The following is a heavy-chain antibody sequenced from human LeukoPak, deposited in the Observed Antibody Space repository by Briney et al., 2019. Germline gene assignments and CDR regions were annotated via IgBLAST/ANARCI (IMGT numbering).Heavy chain of an antibody. V-gene: IGHV3-48*02. Sequence: PGGSLRLSCAASGFTFRSFSMNWVRQAPGKGLEWVSYITSTSSTIYYADSVKGRFTISRDNAKNSLYLQMNSLRDEDTAIYYCARDSIGDDWGQGTLVTVSS. CDR2: ITSTSSTI. J-gene: IGHJ4*02. CDR3: ARDSIGDD. CDR1: GFTFRSFS. D-gene: IGHD3-10*01.